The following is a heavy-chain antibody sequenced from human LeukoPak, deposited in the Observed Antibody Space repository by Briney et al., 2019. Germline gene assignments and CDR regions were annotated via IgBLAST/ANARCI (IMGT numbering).Heavy chain of an antibody. J-gene: IGHJ6*04. CDR3: AELGITMIGGV. V-gene: IGHV3-48*03. CDR2: ISSSGSTI. CDR1: GFTFSSYE. D-gene: IGHD3-10*02. Sequence: GGSLRLSCAASGFTFSSYEMNWVRPAPGEGLEWVSYISSSGSTIYYADSVKGRFTISRDNAKNSLYLQMNSLRAEDTAVYYCAELGITMIGGVWGKGTTVTISS.